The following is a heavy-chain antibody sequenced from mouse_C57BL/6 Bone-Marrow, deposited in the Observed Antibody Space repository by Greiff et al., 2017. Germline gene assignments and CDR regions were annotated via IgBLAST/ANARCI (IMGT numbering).Heavy chain of an antibody. CDR1: GYTFTSYW. J-gene: IGHJ3*01. D-gene: IGHD2-3*01. CDR2: INPSNGGT. CDR3: AGHGRWLHRGFAY. V-gene: IGHV1-53*01. Sequence: VQLQQPGTELVKPGASVKLSCKASGYTFTSYWMHWVKQRPGQGLEWIGNINPSNGGTNYNEKFKSKATLTVDKSSSTAYMQLSSLTAEDSAVYYCAGHGRWLHRGFAYWGQGTMVTVAA.